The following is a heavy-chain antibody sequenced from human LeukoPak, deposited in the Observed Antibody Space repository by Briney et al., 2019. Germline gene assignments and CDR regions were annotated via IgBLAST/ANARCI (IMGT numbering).Heavy chain of an antibody. CDR1: GFTFSSYE. CDR2: ISSSGSTI. V-gene: IGHV3-48*03. D-gene: IGHD5-12*01. CDR3: AREGMVATFDY. J-gene: IGHJ4*02. Sequence: GGSLRLSCAASGFTFSSYEMNWVRQAPGKGLEWLSYISSSGSTIYYADSVKGRFTISRDNAKNSLYLQLNSLRAEDTAVYYCAREGMVATFDYWGQGTLVTVSS.